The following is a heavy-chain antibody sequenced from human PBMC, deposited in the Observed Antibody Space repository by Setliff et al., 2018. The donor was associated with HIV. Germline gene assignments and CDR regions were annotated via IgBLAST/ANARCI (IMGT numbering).Heavy chain of an antibody. D-gene: IGHD6-19*01. CDR1: GGSISSSSYY. V-gene: IGHV4-39*01. CDR2: IYYSGRT. Sequence: SETLSLTCTVSGGSISSSSYYWGWIRQPPGKGLEWIGSIYYSGRTYYNPSLKSRVTTSVEKSKNQFSLKLSSVTAADTAVYYCATMGRRGWFIDYWGQGTLVTVSS. J-gene: IGHJ4*02. CDR3: ATMGRRGWFIDY.